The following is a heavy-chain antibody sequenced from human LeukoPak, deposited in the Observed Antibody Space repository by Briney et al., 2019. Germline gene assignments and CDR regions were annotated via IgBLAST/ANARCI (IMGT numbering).Heavy chain of an antibody. J-gene: IGHJ4*02. Sequence: GASVKVSCKASGYTFTSYGISWVRQAPGQGLEWMGWISAYNGNTNYAQKLQGRVTMTTDTSTSTAYMELRSLRSDDTAVYYCAGDRSIFGVVTVGDFDYWGQGTLVTVSS. CDR2: ISAYNGNT. CDR3: AGDRSIFGVVTVGDFDY. D-gene: IGHD3-3*01. V-gene: IGHV1-18*01. CDR1: GYTFTSYG.